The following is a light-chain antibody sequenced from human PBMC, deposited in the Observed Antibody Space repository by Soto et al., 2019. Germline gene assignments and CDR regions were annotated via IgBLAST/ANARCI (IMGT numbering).Light chain of an antibody. CDR1: QSAGNF. Sequence: EIVLTQSPGTLSLSTGERATLSCRASQSAGNFLAWYQQKPGQAPRLLIYGASNRATGIPDRFSGSGSGTDFTLTISRLEPEDFAVYYCQQYGSSGTFGQGTKVDIK. V-gene: IGKV3-20*01. CDR2: GAS. CDR3: QQYGSSGT. J-gene: IGKJ1*01.